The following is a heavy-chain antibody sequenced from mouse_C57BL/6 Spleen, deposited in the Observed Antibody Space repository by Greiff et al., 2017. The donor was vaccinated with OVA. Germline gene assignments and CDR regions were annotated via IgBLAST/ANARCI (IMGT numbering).Heavy chain of an antibody. D-gene: IGHD1-1*01. Sequence: VQLQQPGAELVMPGASVKLSCKASGYTFTSYWMHWVKQRPGQGLEWIGEIDPSDSYTNYNQKFKGKSTLTVDKSSSTAYMQLSSLTSEDSAVYYCASPIYYGSSFSFDYWGQGTTLTVSS. CDR3: ASPIYYGSSFSFDY. CDR1: GYTFTSYW. CDR2: IDPSDSYT. J-gene: IGHJ2*01. V-gene: IGHV1-69*01.